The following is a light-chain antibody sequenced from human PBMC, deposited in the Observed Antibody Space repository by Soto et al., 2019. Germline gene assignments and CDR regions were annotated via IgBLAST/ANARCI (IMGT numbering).Light chain of an antibody. CDR3: QSYASSLSVLYV. CDR2: GNT. V-gene: IGLV1-40*01. Sequence: QSVLTQPPSVSGAPGQRVTISCTGSSSNIGAGYEVHWFQQLPGTAPKLLIYGNTNRPSGVPDRFSGSKSDTSASLAITGLQPEDEADYYCQSYASSLSVLYVFGTGTKVTVL. CDR1: SSNIGAGYE. J-gene: IGLJ1*01.